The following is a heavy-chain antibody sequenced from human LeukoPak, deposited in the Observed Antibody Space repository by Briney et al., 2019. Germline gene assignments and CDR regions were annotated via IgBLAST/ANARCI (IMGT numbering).Heavy chain of an antibody. V-gene: IGHV3-7*01. D-gene: IGHD3-10*01. Sequence: GGSLRLSCAAPGFTFSRYWMSWVRQAPGKGLEWVANIKQDGSGKYYVDSVKGRFTISRDNAKNSLYLQMNSLRAEDTALYYCATNYYGSGSFGLDAFDVWGQGTMVAVSS. CDR3: ATNYYGSGSFGLDAFDV. CDR1: GFTFSRYW. J-gene: IGHJ3*01. CDR2: IKQDGSGK.